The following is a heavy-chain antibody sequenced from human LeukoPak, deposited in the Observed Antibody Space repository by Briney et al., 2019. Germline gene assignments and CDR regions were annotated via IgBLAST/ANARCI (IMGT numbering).Heavy chain of an antibody. J-gene: IGHJ6*02. Sequence: GASVKVSCKASGYTFTGYYMHWVRQAPGQGLEWMGWINPNSGGTNYAQKFQGRVTMTRDTSISTAYMELSRLRSDDTAVYYCARARYGSGSRHGMDVWGQGTTVTVSS. CDR3: ARARYGSGSRHGMDV. V-gene: IGHV1-2*02. D-gene: IGHD3-10*01. CDR1: GYTFTGYY. CDR2: INPNSGGT.